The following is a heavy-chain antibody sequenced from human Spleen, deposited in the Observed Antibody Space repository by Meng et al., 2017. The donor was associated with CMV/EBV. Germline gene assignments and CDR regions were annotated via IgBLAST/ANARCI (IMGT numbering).Heavy chain of an antibody. V-gene: IGHV1-46*01. CDR1: GYTSTSYY. Sequence: SGYTSTSYYRHWVRQAPGQGLEWMGIINPSGGRTSYAQKFQGRVTMTRDTSTSTVYMELSSLRSEDTAVYYCARGRLLWFGELWYYGYWGQGTLVTVSS. D-gene: IGHD3-10*01. CDR2: INPSGGRT. CDR3: ARGRLLWFGELWYYGY. J-gene: IGHJ4*02.